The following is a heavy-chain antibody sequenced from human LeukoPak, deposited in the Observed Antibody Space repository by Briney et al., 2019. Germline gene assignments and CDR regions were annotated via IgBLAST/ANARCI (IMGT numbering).Heavy chain of an antibody. V-gene: IGHV3-21*01. J-gene: IGHJ5*02. D-gene: IGHD2-2*02. CDR2: ISSSSSYV. CDR1: GFTFRSYS. CDR3: ARDRAHCSSTSCYREAGWFDP. Sequence: GGSLRLSCAASGFTFRSYSMNWVRQAPGEGLVWVSSISSSSSYVYYADSVKGRFTISRDNAKNSLYLQMNSLRAEDTAVYYCARDRAHCSSTSCYREAGWFDPWGQGTLVTVSS.